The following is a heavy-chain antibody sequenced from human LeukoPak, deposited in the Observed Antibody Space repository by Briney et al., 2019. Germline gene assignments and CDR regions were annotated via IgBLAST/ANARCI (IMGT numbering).Heavy chain of an antibody. J-gene: IGHJ3*02. D-gene: IGHD6-13*01. CDR3: ARDLAAAGLGDAFDI. CDR2: ISAYNGNT. Sequence: ASVKVSCKASGYTFTGYGISWVRQAPGQGLEWMGWISAYNGNTNYAQKLQGRVTMTTDTSTSTAYMELRSLRSDDTAVYYCARDLAAAGLGDAFDIWGQGTMVTVSS. V-gene: IGHV1-18*01. CDR1: GYTFTGYG.